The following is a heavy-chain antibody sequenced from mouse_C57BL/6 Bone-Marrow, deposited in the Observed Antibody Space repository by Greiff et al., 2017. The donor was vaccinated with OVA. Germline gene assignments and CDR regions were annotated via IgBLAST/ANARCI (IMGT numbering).Heavy chain of an antibody. Sequence: QVQLQQPGAELVKPGASVKMSCKASGYTFTSYWITWVKQRPGQGLEWIGDIYPGSGSTNYNEKFKSKATLTVDTSSSTAYMQLSILTSEDSAVYYCARKGPHYSNYQFDYWGQGTTLTVSS. CDR3: ARKGPHYSNYQFDY. CDR2: IYPGSGST. J-gene: IGHJ2*01. CDR1: GYTFTSYW. D-gene: IGHD2-5*01. V-gene: IGHV1-55*01.